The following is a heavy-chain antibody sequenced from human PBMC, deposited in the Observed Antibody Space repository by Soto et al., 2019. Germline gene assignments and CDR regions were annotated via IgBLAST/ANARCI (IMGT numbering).Heavy chain of an antibody. CDR3: ARDIRTGTTWSPFDY. D-gene: IGHD1-1*01. J-gene: IGHJ4*02. Sequence: ASVKVSCKASGYTFTSYAMHWVRQAPGQRLEWMGWINAGNGNTKYSQKFQGRVTITRDTSASTAYMELSSLRSEDTAVYYCARDIRTGTTWSPFDYWGQGTLVTVSS. V-gene: IGHV1-3*01. CDR2: INAGNGNT. CDR1: GYTFTSYA.